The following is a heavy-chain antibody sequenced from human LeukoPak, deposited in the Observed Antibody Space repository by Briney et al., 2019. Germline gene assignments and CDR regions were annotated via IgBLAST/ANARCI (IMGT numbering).Heavy chain of an antibody. CDR2: IYTSGST. J-gene: IGHJ4*02. D-gene: IGHD6-19*01. Sequence: SETLSLTCTASGGSISSYDWSWIRQPAGKGLEWIGLIYTSGSTNYNPSLKSRVTMSVDTSKNQFSLKLSSVTAADTAVYYCARGDSSGWPYFDYWGQGTLVTVSS. V-gene: IGHV4-4*07. CDR1: GGSISSYD. CDR3: ARGDSSGWPYFDY.